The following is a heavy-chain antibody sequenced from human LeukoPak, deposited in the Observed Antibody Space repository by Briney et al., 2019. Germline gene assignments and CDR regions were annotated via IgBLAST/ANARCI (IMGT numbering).Heavy chain of an antibody. D-gene: IGHD6-13*01. V-gene: IGHV4-34*01. CDR1: GGFFSGYY. CDR2: INHSGST. J-gene: IGHJ4*02. CDR3: ARQPGYSRLKGPIDY. Sequence: SETLSLTWAVYGGFFSGYYWSWIRQPPGKGLEWIGEINHSGSTNYNPSLKSRVTISVDTSKNQLSLKLSSVTAADTAVYYCARQPGYSRLKGPIDYWGQGTLVTVSS.